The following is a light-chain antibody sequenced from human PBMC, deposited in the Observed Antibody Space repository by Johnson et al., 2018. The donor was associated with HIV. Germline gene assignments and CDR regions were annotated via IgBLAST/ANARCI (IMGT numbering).Light chain of an antibody. Sequence: QSVLTQSPSVSAAPGQKVTISCSGSSSNIGNNYVSWYQQLPGTAPKLLIYEKNKRPSGIPDRFSASKSGTSATLDITGLQTGDEADYYCATWDSSLGAHYGFGTGTKVTVL. J-gene: IGLJ1*01. CDR1: SSNIGNNY. CDR2: EKN. CDR3: ATWDSSLGAHYG. V-gene: IGLV1-51*02.